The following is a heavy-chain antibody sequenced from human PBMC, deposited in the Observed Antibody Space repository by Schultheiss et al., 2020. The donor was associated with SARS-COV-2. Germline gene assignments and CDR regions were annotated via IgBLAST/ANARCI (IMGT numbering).Heavy chain of an antibody. V-gene: IGHV3-30-3*01. CDR1: GFTFSDYY. J-gene: IGHJ3*02. Sequence: GGSLRLSCAASGFTFSDYYMTWIRQAPGKGLEWVAVISYDGSNKYYADSVKGRFTISRDNSKNTLYLQMNSLRAEDTAVYYCARGDYYDSSGYSAFDIWGQGTMVTVSS. CDR2: ISYDGSNK. D-gene: IGHD3-22*01. CDR3: ARGDYYDSSGYSAFDI.